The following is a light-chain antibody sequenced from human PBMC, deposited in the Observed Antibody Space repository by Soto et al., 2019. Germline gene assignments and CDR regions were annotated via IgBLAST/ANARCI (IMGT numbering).Light chain of an antibody. CDR3: QAWDSSTVV. J-gene: IGLJ2*01. V-gene: IGLV3-1*01. CDR2: QDN. Sequence: SYELTQPPSVSVSPGQTASITCSGEKLGNKYVCWYQQRPGQSPVLVIYQDNKRPSGIPERFSGSNSGNTATLTISGTQAMDESDYYCQAWDSSTVVFGGGTKVTVL. CDR1: KLGNKY.